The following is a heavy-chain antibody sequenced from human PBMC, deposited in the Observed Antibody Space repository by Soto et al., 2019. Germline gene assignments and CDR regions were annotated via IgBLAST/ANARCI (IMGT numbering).Heavy chain of an antibody. CDR1: GFTFSHYT. CDR2: FSRSNGVA. CDR3: ANGGLHRSIDGGLSYFHH. Sequence: EVQMLESGGYLVQPGGSLRVSCASGFTFSHYTMAWVRQAPGKGLEWVSGFSRSNGVAYYADSVKGRFTISRDNSKNTVFLQMNSLRAEDTAVYYCANGGLHRSIDGGLSYFHHWDQGTLVTVSS. V-gene: IGHV3-23*01. J-gene: IGHJ4*02. D-gene: IGHD2-15*01.